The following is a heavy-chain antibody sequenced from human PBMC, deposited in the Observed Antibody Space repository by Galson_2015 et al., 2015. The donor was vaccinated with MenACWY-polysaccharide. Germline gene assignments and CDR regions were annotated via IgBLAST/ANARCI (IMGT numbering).Heavy chain of an antibody. J-gene: IGHJ4*02. CDR3: VRERCGPEVVFDH. D-gene: IGHD3-16*02. CDR1: GFTFSNFW. Sequence: SLRLSCAASGFTFSNFWMSWVRQAPGKELEWVASINQDGSEICLVDSVKGRFTISRDNAENSLFLQMSSLRAEDTAVYYCVRERCGPEVVFDHWGQGTLVTVSS. CDR2: INQDGSEI. V-gene: IGHV3-7*01.